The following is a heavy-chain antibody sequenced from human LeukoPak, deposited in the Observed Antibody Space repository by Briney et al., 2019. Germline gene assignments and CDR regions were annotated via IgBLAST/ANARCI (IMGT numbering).Heavy chain of an antibody. D-gene: IGHD3-22*01. Sequence: PSETLSLTCTVSGGSISPYYWSWIRQPPGKGLEWIGRIHTSGSTNYNPSLKSRVTMSVDTSKNQFSLKLSSVTAADTAVYYCARDVYYYDSSGYENAFDIWGQGTMVTVSS. J-gene: IGHJ3*02. CDR1: GGSISPYY. V-gene: IGHV4-4*07. CDR2: IHTSGST. CDR3: ARDVYYYDSSGYENAFDI.